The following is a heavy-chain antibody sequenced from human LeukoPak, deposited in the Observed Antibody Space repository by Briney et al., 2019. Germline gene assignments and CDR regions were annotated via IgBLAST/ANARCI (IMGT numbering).Heavy chain of an antibody. CDR3: ARGGYSGYDYVDY. V-gene: IGHV4-34*01. CDR1: GGSISSYY. CDR2: INHSGST. Sequence: PSETLSLTCTVSGGSISSYYWSWIRQPAGKGLEWIGEINHSGSTNYNPSLKSRVTISVDTSKNQFYLKLSSVTAADTAVYYCARGGYSGYDYVDYWGRGTLVTVSS. D-gene: IGHD5-12*01. J-gene: IGHJ4*02.